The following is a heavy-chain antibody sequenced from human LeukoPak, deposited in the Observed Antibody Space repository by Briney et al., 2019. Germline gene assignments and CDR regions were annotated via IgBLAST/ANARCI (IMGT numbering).Heavy chain of an antibody. V-gene: IGHV3-21*01. CDR1: GFTFSSYS. CDR3: ARDRGRAAAGYDAFDI. CDR2: ISSSSSYI. Sequence: GGSLRLSCAASGFTFSSYSMNWVRQAPGKGLEWVSSISSSSSYIYYADLVKGRFTISRDNAKNSLYLQMNSLRAEDTAVYYCARDRGRAAAGYDAFDIWGQGTMVTVSS. D-gene: IGHD6-13*01. J-gene: IGHJ3*02.